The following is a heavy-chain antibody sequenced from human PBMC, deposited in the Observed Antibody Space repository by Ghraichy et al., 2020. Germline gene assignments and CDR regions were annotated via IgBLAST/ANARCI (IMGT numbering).Heavy chain of an antibody. V-gene: IGHV3-30*04. J-gene: IGHJ4*02. CDR2: ISYDGSNK. Sequence: GGSLRLSCAASGFTFSIYAMHWVRQAPDQGLEWVAVISYDGSNKYYADSVKGRFTISRDNSKNTLYLQMNSLRAEDTAVYYCARTYYYDSSGYYPAYWGQGTLVTVSS. CDR3: ARTYYYDSSGYYPAY. CDR1: GFTFSIYA. D-gene: IGHD3-22*01.